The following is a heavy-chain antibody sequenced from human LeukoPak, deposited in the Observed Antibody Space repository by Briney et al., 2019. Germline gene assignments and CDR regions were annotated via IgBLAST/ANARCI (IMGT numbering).Heavy chain of an antibody. CDR3: ARHMVIANFFDY. CDR2: VYYSGNT. D-gene: IGHD2-15*01. Sequence: SETLSRICSVSGDSISGGTYYWRWIRQSPGKGPEWIGNVYYSGNTYYNPSLKSRATISLVTSKNHFSLNLTSVDAADKDLPNCARHMVIANFFDYWGQGILVTASS. V-gene: IGHV4-39*01. CDR1: GDSISGGTYY. J-gene: IGHJ4*02.